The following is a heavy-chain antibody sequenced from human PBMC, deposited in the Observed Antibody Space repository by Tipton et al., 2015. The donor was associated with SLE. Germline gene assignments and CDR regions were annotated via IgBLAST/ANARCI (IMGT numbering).Heavy chain of an antibody. Sequence: TLSLTCAVSGYSISSGYYWGWIRQPPGKGLEWIGSIYHSGSTYYNPSLKSRVTISVDTSKNQFSLKLSSVTAADTAVYYCARGGGATGGMDVWGQGTTVTVSS. CDR1: GYSISSGYY. J-gene: IGHJ6*02. CDR3: ARGGGATGGMDV. CDR2: IYHSGST. D-gene: IGHD1-26*01. V-gene: IGHV4-38-2*01.